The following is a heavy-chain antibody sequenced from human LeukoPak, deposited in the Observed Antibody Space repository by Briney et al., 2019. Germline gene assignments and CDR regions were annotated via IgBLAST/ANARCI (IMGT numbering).Heavy chain of an antibody. J-gene: IGHJ6*02. CDR2: ISWNSGSI. D-gene: IGHD2-2*01. CDR3: AKGVVPAASLYYGLDV. Sequence: GRSLRLSCAASGFTFDDYDMHWVRRAPGKGLECVSGISWNSGSIGYADSVRGRFTISRDNAKNSLYLQMNSLGGEDTALYYCAKGVVPAASLYYGLDVWGQGTTVTVSS. CDR1: GFTFDDYD. V-gene: IGHV3-9*01.